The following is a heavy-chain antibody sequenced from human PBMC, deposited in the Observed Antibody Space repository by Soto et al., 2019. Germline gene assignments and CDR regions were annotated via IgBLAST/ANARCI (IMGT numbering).Heavy chain of an antibody. CDR1: GFTFGDYA. CDR3: AKDLYVQPPSGWFDP. V-gene: IGHV3-49*04. CDR2: IRSKAYGGTT. J-gene: IGHJ5*02. Sequence: GGSLRLSCTASGFTFGDYAMRWVRQAPGKGLEWVGFIRSKAYGGTTEYAASVKGRFTISRDNSKSTLYLQMMSLRAEDTAVYYCAKDLYVQPPSGWFDPWGQGTVVTVSS. D-gene: IGHD1-26*01.